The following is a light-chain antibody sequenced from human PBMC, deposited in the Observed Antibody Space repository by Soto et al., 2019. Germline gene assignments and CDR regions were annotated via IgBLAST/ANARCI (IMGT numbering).Light chain of an antibody. Sequence: EIVLTQSPATLSLSPGERATLSCRASQSVSSYLAWYQQKPGQAPRLLIYDASNRATGIPARFSGSGSGTDFTLTISSLEPEDFAVYYCQQRSNWPPTTFGPGTKWISN. V-gene: IGKV3-11*01. CDR1: QSVSSY. J-gene: IGKJ3*01. CDR2: DAS. CDR3: QQRSNWPPTT.